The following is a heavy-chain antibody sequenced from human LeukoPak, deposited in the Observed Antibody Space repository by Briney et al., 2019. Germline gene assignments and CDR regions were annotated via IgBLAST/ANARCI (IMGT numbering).Heavy chain of an antibody. CDR2: LYYSGST. D-gene: IGHD3-9*01. CDR1: GGSVSSTEFS. Sequence: SETLSLTCTVSGGSVSSTEFSWGWIRQPPGKGLQWVGNLYYSGSTSYHPSLNSRVTMSVDTSKNQFSLKMTSVTAADTAVYYCARLSKGPYFDYIFDYWGQGSLVTVSS. J-gene: IGHJ4*02. V-gene: IGHV4-39*01. CDR3: ARLSKGPYFDYIFDY.